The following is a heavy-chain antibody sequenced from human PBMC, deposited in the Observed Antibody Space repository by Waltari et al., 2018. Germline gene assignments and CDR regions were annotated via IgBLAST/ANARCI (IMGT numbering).Heavy chain of an antibody. CDR1: GFTFSSYA. J-gene: IGHJ4*02. V-gene: IGHV3-23*01. D-gene: IGHD6-19*01. Sequence: EVQLLESGGGLVQPGGSLRLSCAASGFTFSSYALSWVRQAPGKGLEWVSAISGSGGSTYYADSVKGRFTISRDNAKNSLYLQMNSLRAEDTAVYYCARNSYSSGWSADYWGQGTLVTVSS. CDR3: ARNSYSSGWSADY. CDR2: ISGSGGST.